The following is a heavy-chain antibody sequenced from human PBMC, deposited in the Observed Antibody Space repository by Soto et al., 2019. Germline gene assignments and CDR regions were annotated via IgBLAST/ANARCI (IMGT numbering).Heavy chain of an antibody. Sequence: QVQLVESGGGVVQPARSLRLSCAASGFTFSSYGMHWVRQAPGKGLEWVAVISYDGSNKYYADSVKGRFTISRDTSKNTLYLQMNSLRAEDTAVYYCAGGFSNYYGMDVWGQGTTVTVSS. CDR1: GFTFSSYG. V-gene: IGHV3-30*03. D-gene: IGHD3-3*02. J-gene: IGHJ6*02. CDR3: AGGFSNYYGMDV. CDR2: ISYDGSNK.